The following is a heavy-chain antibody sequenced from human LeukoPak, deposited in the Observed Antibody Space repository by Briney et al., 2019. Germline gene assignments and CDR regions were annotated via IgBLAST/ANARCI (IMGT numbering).Heavy chain of an antibody. D-gene: IGHD3-3*01. CDR3: ARERYYDFWSGYYRSYFDY. V-gene: IGHV4-39*02. J-gene: IGHJ4*02. CDR1: GGSISSSSYY. Sequence: PSETLSLTCTVSGGSISSSSYYWGWIRQPPGKGLEWIGSIYYSGSTYYNPSLKSRVTISVDASKNQFSLKLSSVTAADTAVYYCARERYYDFWSGYYRSYFDYWGQGTLVTVSS. CDR2: IYYSGST.